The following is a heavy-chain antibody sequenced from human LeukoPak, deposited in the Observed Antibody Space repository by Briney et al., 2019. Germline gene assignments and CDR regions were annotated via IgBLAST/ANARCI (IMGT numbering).Heavy chain of an antibody. V-gene: IGHV1-2*06. CDR2: INPNSGGT. J-gene: IGHJ6*02. Sequence: GASVEVSCKASGYTFTGYYMHWVRQAPGQGLEWMGRINPNSGGTNYAQKFQGRVTMTRDTSISTAYMELSRLRSDDTAVYYCASLSCSSTSCSPRGYYYYYYGMDVWGQGTTVTVSS. D-gene: IGHD2-2*01. CDR1: GYTFTGYY. CDR3: ASLSCSSTSCSPRGYYYYYYGMDV.